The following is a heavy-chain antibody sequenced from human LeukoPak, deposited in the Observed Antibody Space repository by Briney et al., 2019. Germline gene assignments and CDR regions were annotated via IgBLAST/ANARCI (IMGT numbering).Heavy chain of an antibody. CDR2: IYYSGST. CDR3: ARHRIVVVPAAMPFYYYYGMDV. J-gene: IGHJ6*02. Sequence: SSETLSLTCTVSGGSISSYYWSWIRQPPGKGLEWLGYIYYSGSTNYNPSLKSRVTISVDTSKNQFSLKLSSVTAADTAVYYCARHRIVVVPAAMPFYYYYGMDVWGQGTTVTVSS. V-gene: IGHV4-59*08. D-gene: IGHD2-2*01. CDR1: GGSISSYY.